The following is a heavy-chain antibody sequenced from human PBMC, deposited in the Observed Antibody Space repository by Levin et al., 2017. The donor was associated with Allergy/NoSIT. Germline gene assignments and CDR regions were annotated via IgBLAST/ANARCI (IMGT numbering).Heavy chain of an antibody. CDR3: AKDPGDF. Sequence: GASVKVSCKASGYPFTSHYVHWVRQAPGQGLEWMGVIDPPDGKTAYAPNFQGRITITRDTSTSTVYLELNSLRSDDTAVYYCAKDPGDFWGQGTLVTVSS. CDR1: GYPFTSHY. CDR2: IDPPDGKT. V-gene: IGHV1-46*01. J-gene: IGHJ4*02.